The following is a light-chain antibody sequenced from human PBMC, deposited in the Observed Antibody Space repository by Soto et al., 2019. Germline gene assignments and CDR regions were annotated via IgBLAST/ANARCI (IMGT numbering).Light chain of an antibody. CDR2: EVS. Sequence: QSALTQPPSVSESPGQSVTISCTGTSSDVGSYNRVSWYQQPPGTAPKLMIHEVSNRPSGVPDRFSGSKSGNTASLTISGLQAEDEADYYCSSYTSSSTVVFGGGTKLTVL. V-gene: IGLV2-18*02. CDR3: SSYTSSSTVV. J-gene: IGLJ2*01. CDR1: SSDVGSYNR.